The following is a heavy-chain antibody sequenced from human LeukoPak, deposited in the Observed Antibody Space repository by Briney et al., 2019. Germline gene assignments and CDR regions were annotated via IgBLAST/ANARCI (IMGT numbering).Heavy chain of an antibody. CDR3: ARGRFLEWLLGTGTGFDP. CDR1: GYTFTSYY. Sequence: ASLKVSCKASGYTFTSYYMHWVRQAPGQGLEWMGIINPSGGSTSYAQKFQGRVTMTRDMSTSTVYMELSSLRSEDTAVYYCARGRFLEWLLGTGTGFDPWGQGTLVTVSS. CDR2: INPSGGST. D-gene: IGHD3-3*01. J-gene: IGHJ5*02. V-gene: IGHV1-46*01.